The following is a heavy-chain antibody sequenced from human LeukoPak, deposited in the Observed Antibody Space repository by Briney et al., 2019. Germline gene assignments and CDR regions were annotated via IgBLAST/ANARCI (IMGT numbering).Heavy chain of an antibody. Sequence: SETLSLTCAVYGGSFSGYYWSWIRQPPGKGLEWIGEINHSGSTNYNPSLKSRVTISVDTSKNQFSLKLSSVTAADTAVYYCARRYGSGSYYNVYFDYWGQGTLVTVSS. CDR2: INHSGST. J-gene: IGHJ4*02. V-gene: IGHV4-34*01. D-gene: IGHD3-10*01. CDR1: GGSFSGYY. CDR3: ARRYGSGSYYNVYFDY.